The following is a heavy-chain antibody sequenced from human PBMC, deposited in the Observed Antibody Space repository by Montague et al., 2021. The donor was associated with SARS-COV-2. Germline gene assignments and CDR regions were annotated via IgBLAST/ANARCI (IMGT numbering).Heavy chain of an antibody. CDR2: XXWNDEK. J-gene: IGHJ4*02. CDR3: TQSNYYYVRDYSGFAN. D-gene: IGHD3-10*01. V-gene: IGHV2-70*01. CDR1: GFSLSTSGMF. Sequence: PALVKPTQTLTLTCAFSGFSLSTSGMFVSWIRQPPGKALEWLAIXXWNDEKLYSPSLKTRLTISKDTSKNQVVLILTNLDPVDTGTYYCTQSNYYYVRDYSGFANWGQGTLVTVSS.